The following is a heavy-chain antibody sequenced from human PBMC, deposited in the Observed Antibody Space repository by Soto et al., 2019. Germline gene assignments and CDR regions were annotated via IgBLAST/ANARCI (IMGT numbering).Heavy chain of an antibody. CDR1: GGSINSSDYY. D-gene: IGHD4-17*01. CDR2: IYYSGST. CDR3: ACYTVTATNFFDY. V-gene: IGHV4-39*01. Sequence: QLQLQESGPGLVKPSETLSLTCAVSGGSINSSDYYWGWIRQPPGKGLEWIGTIYYSGSTNYNPSXXXRXXISVDTSKNQFSLKLNSVTATDTAVYSCACYTVTATNFFDYWGQGSLVTVSS. J-gene: IGHJ4*02.